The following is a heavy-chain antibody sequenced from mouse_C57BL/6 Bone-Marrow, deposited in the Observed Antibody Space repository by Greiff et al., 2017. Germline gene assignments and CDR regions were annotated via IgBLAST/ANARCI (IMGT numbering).Heavy chain of an antibody. CDR2: LWTGGGT. J-gene: IGHJ4*01. Sequence: QVQLQQSGPGLVAPSQSLSITCTVSGFSLTSYAISWVRQPPGKGLEWLGVLWTGGGTNYNSALKSRLSISKDNSKSQVFLKMNSLQTDDTARYYCARNPMDYWGQGTSGTVSS. CDR1: GFSLTSYA. CDR3: ARNPMDY. V-gene: IGHV2-9-1*01.